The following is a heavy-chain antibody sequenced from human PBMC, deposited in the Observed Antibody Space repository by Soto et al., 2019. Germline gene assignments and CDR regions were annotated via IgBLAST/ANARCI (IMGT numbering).Heavy chain of an antibody. J-gene: IGHJ4*02. CDR2: IYYTGST. CDR3: AREFSNSPEAFDS. V-gene: IGHV4-61*01. CDR1: GGSVNSDTFY. Sequence: QVHLQESGPGQMKPSETLSLICTVSGGSVNSDTFYWSWIRQPPGRGLEWIGYIYYTGSTNYNPSLKIRVTISVDTSRNQCSLKLSSVTAADTAVYYCAREFSNSPEAFDSWGQGSLVTVSS. D-gene: IGHD6-6*01.